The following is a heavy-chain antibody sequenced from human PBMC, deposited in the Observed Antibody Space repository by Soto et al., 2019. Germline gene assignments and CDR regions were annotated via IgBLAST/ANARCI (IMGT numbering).Heavy chain of an antibody. V-gene: IGHV2-5*01. J-gene: IGHJ4*02. D-gene: IGHD6-6*01. CDR3: AHFRGRTGSSIERPFNY. CDR1: GFSLSTTGVG. CDR2: VYWTDDK. Sequence: QITLKESGPTLVKPTQTLTLTCTFSGFSLSTTGVGVGWIRQPPGKALEWLALVYWTDDKRYNPSLNIKLTTTTDTSKNQVVLKMPNMDPVDTAIYSCAHFRGRTGSSIERPFNYWGKGTLVTVSS.